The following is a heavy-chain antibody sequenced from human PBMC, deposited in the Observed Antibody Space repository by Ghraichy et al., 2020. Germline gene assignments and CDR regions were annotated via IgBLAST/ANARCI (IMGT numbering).Heavy chain of an antibody. D-gene: IGHD2-2*02. V-gene: IGHV3-21*01. CDR1: GFTFSSYS. Sequence: GGSLRLSCAASGFTFSSYSMNWVRQAPGKGLEWVSSISSSSSYIYYADSVKGRFTISRDNAKNSLYLQMNSLRAEDTAVYYCAREVIVVVPAAIEDYYGMDVWGQGTTVTVSS. J-gene: IGHJ6*02. CDR2: ISSSSSYI. CDR3: AREVIVVVPAAIEDYYGMDV.